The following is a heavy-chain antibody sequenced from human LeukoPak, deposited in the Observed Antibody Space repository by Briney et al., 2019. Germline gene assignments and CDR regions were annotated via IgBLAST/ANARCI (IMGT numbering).Heavy chain of an antibody. D-gene: IGHD3-22*01. CDR2: INPNNGRT. Sequence: ASVKVSCKTSGYTLSDYYMHWVRQAPGQGLEWMGWINPNNGRTSYAQKFQGRVSMTRDTSISTAYMELSSLRSDDTAVYSCARGTYYDSRGYSGVRLFDYWGQGTLVTVSS. CDR1: GYTLSDYY. V-gene: IGHV1-2*02. J-gene: IGHJ4*02. CDR3: ARGTYYDSRGYSGVRLFDY.